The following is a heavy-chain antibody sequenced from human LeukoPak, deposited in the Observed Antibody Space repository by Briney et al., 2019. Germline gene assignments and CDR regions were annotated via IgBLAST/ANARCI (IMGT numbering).Heavy chain of an antibody. D-gene: IGHD3-3*02. CDR1: GGSLSNYY. CDR2: IHSSGST. Sequence: SETLSLTCTVSGGSLSNYYWSWIRQPVGRGLEWIGRIHSSGSTNYNPSLKSRVTMSVDTSKNHLSLKVSSVTAADTAVYYCAREFSTNDFDNWGRGILVTVSS. CDR3: AREFSTNDFDN. J-gene: IGHJ4*02. V-gene: IGHV4-4*07.